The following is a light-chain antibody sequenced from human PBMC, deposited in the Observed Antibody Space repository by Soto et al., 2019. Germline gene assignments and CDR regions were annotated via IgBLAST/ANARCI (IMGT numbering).Light chain of an antibody. J-gene: IGKJ5*01. CDR2: GAS. Sequence: MHTQSTLSFSPGEGATLSCRASQSVSSSFLAWYQQKVGQAPRLLIYGASSRATGIPDRFSGSGSGTDFTLTISSLEPEDFAVYYCQQYGSSPRTFGQGTRLEIK. CDR3: QQYGSSPRT. V-gene: IGKV3-20*01. CDR1: QSVSSSF.